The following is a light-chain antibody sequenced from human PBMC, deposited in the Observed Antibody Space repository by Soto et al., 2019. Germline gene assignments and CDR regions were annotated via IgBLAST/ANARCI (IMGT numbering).Light chain of an antibody. V-gene: IGKV3-20*01. Sequence: EIVLTQSPDTLSLSPGERATLSCRASQSVASTYLGWYQQKPGQAPRLLIYGTSSRGTGIPDRFSGSGSGTDFTLTISRVEPEDVAVYYCQQYGSSPLTFGGGTKVQIK. CDR3: QQYGSSPLT. CDR1: QSVASTY. CDR2: GTS. J-gene: IGKJ4*01.